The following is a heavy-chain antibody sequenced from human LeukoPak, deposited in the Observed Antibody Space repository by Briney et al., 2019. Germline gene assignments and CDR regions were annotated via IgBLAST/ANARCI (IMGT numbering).Heavy chain of an antibody. D-gene: IGHD3-3*01. J-gene: IGHJ3*02. Sequence: QPGGSLRLSCAASGFTFTIFGLNWVRQAPGKGPEWVPYIDARSGITYYADSVQGRFTLSRDNARESVFLQMDSLRVDDTAVYYCARTYDFGRGPPGDAFDNWGPGTWVIVSS. CDR1: GFTFTIFG. CDR2: IDARSGIT. V-gene: IGHV3-48*01. CDR3: ARTYDFGRGPPGDAFDN.